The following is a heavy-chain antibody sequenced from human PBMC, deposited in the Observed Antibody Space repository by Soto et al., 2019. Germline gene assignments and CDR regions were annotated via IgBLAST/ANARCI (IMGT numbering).Heavy chain of an antibody. CDR3: ARTTAVPNTLRSRYFFDY. V-gene: IGHV4-61*01. CDR2: VYYIGTT. Sequence: KPSETLSLTCSVSGGSVSNKTYYWSWIRQPPGKRLEWIGYVYYIGTTNYNPSLKSRVTISVDLSKNQFSLRLSSVTTADTALYYCARTTAVPNTLRSRYFFDYWGQGTLVTVSS. J-gene: IGHJ4*02. D-gene: IGHD4-17*01. CDR1: GGSVSNKTYY.